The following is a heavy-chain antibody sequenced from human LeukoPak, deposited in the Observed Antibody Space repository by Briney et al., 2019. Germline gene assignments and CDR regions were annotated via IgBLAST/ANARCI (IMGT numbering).Heavy chain of an antibody. J-gene: IGHJ3*02. V-gene: IGHV1-8*01. Sequence: GASVKVSCKASGYTFTSYDINWVRQATGQGLEWMGWMNPNSGNTGYAQKFQGRVTMTRDTSISTAYMELSRLRSDDTAVYYCARDSSSGEAFDIWGQGTMVTVSS. CDR3: ARDSSSGEAFDI. CDR1: GYTFTSYD. CDR2: MNPNSGNT. D-gene: IGHD6-6*01.